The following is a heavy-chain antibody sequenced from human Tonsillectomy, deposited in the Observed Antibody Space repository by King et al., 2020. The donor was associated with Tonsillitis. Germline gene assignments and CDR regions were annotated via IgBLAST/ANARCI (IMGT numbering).Heavy chain of an antibody. CDR1: GFTFSSYA. V-gene: IGHV3-23*04. J-gene: IGHJ4*02. Sequence: VQLVESGGGLVQPGGSLRLSCAASGFTFSSYAMSWVRQAPGEGGEWGLAISVSGESQYYADSVKGRFTIARDNSKTTLYLQLNSLRAEDTAVYYCAKSAGSYYYDSSGYFDYWGQGTLVTVSS. CDR3: AKSAGSYYYDSSGYFDY. D-gene: IGHD3-22*01. CDR2: ISVSGESQ.